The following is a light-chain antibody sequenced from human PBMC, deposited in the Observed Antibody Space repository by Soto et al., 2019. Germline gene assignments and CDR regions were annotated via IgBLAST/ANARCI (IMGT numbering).Light chain of an antibody. CDR1: SSNIGSNT. CDR3: ATWDDSLNGYV. CDR2: SNN. V-gene: IGLV1-44*01. Sequence: QSVLTQPPSASGTPGQRGTISCSGRSSNIGSNTVNWYQQLPGTAPKLLFYSNNQRPSGVPDRFSGSKSGTSASLAISGLQSEDEADYYCATWDDSLNGYVFGTGTKLAVL. J-gene: IGLJ1*01.